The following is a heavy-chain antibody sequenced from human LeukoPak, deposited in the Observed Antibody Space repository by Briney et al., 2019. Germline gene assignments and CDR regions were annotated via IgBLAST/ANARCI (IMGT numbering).Heavy chain of an antibody. D-gene: IGHD7-27*01. CDR1: GGSISNYY. CDR3: ARGRLGGY. Sequence: SETLSLTCTVSGGSISNYYWSWIRQPPGKGLEWIGEINHSGSTNYNPSLKSRVTISVDTSKNQFSLKLSSVTAADTAVYYCARGRLGGYWGQGTLVTVSS. J-gene: IGHJ4*02. CDR2: INHSGST. V-gene: IGHV4-34*01.